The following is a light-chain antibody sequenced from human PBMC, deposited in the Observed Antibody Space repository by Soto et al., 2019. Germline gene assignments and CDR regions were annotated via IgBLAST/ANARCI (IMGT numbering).Light chain of an antibody. CDR3: QQYQNLWT. V-gene: IGKV1-39*01. CDR1: QSIGRF. CDR2: VAS. Sequence: DIPMTQSPSSLSASVGDRVTIHCRASQSIGRFLNWHQQKPGKAPNVLINVASTLRSGVPSRFSGSGSGTDFNLTINSLQPEDFATYFCQQYQNLWTFGQGTKVDIK. J-gene: IGKJ1*01.